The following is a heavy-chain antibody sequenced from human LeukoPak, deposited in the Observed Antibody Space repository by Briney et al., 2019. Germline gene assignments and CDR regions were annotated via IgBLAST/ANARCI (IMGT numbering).Heavy chain of an antibody. CDR2: ISHDGSNK. J-gene: IGHJ5*01. V-gene: IGHV3-30*01. CDR3: ARNGLLRGYHTWFDS. CDR1: EFTFSNYA. Sequence: GGSLRLSCAASEFTFSNYAMHWVRRVPGKGLEWVAVISHDGSNKDYAGSVKGRFTISRDNSKNTLYLQMNSLRTEDSAVYSCARNGLLRGYHTWFDSWGQGTLVTVSS. D-gene: IGHD3-3*01.